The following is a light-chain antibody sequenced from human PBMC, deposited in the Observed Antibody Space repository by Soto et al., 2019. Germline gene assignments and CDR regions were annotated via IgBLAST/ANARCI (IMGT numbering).Light chain of an antibody. Sequence: QSVLTQPPSASGTPGQRVTIFCSGSSSNIGSNYVYWYQQLPGTAPKLLIYRNNQRPSGVPDRFSGSKSGTSASLAISGLRSEDEADYYCAAWDDSLSVLFGGGTKLTVL. J-gene: IGLJ2*01. V-gene: IGLV1-47*01. CDR1: SSNIGSNY. CDR3: AAWDDSLSVL. CDR2: RNN.